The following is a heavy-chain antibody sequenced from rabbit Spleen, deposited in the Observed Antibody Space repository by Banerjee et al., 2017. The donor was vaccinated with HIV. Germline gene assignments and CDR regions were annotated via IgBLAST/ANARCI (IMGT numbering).Heavy chain of an antibody. CDR3: ARLSSDWTYFKL. CDR2: IGTGSGST. CDR1: GFSFSSGYY. J-gene: IGHJ4*01. D-gene: IGHD8-1*01. Sequence: QEQLEESGGGLVKPGASLTLTCKASGFSFSSGYYMYWVRQAPGKGLEWIGCIGTGSGSTWYASWAKGRFTISKTSSTTVTLQMTSLTAADTATYFCARLSSDWTYFKLWGPGTLVTVS. V-gene: IGHV1S45*01.